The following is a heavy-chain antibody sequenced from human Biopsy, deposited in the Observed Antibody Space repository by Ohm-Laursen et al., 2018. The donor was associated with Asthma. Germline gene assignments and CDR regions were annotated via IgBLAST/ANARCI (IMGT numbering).Heavy chain of an antibody. CDR3: ARGVDRVTGLLDHFDS. Sequence: SETLSLTCTVSGGSINNFYWSWIRQPPGKGLESIGHVYYSGSTKYNPSLKSRVTISIDASKNQFSLKLTSVTAADTAVYYCARGVDRVTGLLDHFDSWGQGTLVTVSS. CDR2: VYYSGST. J-gene: IGHJ4*02. CDR1: GGSINNFY. V-gene: IGHV4-59*01. D-gene: IGHD2-21*02.